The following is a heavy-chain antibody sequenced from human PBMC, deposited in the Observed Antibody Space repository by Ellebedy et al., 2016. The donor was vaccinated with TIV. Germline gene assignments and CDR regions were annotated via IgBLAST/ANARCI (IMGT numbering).Heavy chain of an antibody. J-gene: IGHJ6*02. V-gene: IGHV3-11*01. CDR2: ISNSDSAI. Sequence: GGSLRLSCAASGFAFNDYYMSWIRQAPGKGLEWISYISNSDSAIYYEDSVKGRFTISRDNAKNSLFLQMNILRAEGTAVYYCARVGLGYSSSWYYYGMDVWGQGTTVTVS. CDR3: ARVGLGYSSSWYYYGMDV. D-gene: IGHD6-13*01. CDR1: GFAFNDYY.